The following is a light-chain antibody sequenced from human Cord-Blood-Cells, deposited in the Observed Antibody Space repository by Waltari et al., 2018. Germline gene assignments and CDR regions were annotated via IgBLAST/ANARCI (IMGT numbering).Light chain of an antibody. J-gene: IGKJ4*01. CDR1: QGISSY. CDR2: AAS. CDR3: QQHNSYPRG. Sequence: DIQLTQSPSFLSASVGDRVTITCRASQGISSYLAWYQQKPGKAPKLLIYAASTLQSGVPSRFSGSGSGTEFTLTISSLQPEDFATYYCQQHNSYPRGFGGGTKVEIK. V-gene: IGKV1-9*01.